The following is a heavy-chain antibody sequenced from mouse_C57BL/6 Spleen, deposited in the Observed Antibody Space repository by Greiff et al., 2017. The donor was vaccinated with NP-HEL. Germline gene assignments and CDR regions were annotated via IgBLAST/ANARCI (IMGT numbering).Heavy chain of an antibody. CDR2: INPNNGGT. CDR3: ARPNYSNSWFAY. Sequence: EVKLQQSGPELVKPGASVKIPCKASGYTFTDYNMDWVKQSHGKSLEWIGDINPNNGGTIYNQKFKGKATLTVDKSSSTAYMELRSLTSEDTAVYYCARPNYSNSWFAYGGQGTLVTVSA. V-gene: IGHV1-18*01. D-gene: IGHD2-5*01. CDR1: GYTFTDYN. J-gene: IGHJ3*01.